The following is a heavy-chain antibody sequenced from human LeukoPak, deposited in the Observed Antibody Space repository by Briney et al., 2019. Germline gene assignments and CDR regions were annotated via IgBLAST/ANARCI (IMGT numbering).Heavy chain of an antibody. CDR3: ARGYGRYCSSTSCPHYYYYMDV. CDR1: GYTFTSYG. CDR2: ISAYNGNT. V-gene: IGHV1-18*01. Sequence: ASVKVSCKASGYTFTSYGISWVRQAPGQGLEWMGWISAYNGNTNYAQKLQGRVTMTTDTSTSTAYMELRSLRSDDTAVYYCARGYGRYCSSTSCPHYYYYMDVWGKGTTVTVSS. J-gene: IGHJ6*03. D-gene: IGHD2-2*01.